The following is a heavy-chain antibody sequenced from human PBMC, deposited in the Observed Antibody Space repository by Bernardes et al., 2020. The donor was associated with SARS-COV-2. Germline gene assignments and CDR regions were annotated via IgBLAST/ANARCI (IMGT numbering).Heavy chain of an antibody. CDR2: IKQDGSEK. D-gene: IGHD3-10*01. CDR1: GFTFSSYW. Sequence: GGSLRLSCAASGFTFSSYWMSWVRQAPGKGLEWVANIKQDGSEKYYVDSVKGRFTISRDNAKNSLYLQMNSLRAEDTAVYYCARDSYGSGSYQYYYGMDVWGQGTTVTVSS. CDR3: ARDSYGSGSYQYYYGMDV. V-gene: IGHV3-7*01. J-gene: IGHJ6*02.